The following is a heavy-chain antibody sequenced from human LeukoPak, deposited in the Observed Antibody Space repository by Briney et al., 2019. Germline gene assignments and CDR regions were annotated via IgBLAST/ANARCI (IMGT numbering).Heavy chain of an antibody. D-gene: IGHD2-2*01. CDR3: ARGGSCSSSTCYAILGFDP. J-gene: IGHJ5*02. Sequence: SETLSLTCAVYGGSFSGYYWSWIRQPPGKGLEWIGEISHSGSTNYNPSLKSRVTISIDTSKNQFSLKLSSVTAADTAVYYCARGGSCSSSTCYAILGFDPWGQGTLVTVSS. CDR2: ISHSGST. CDR1: GGSFSGYY. V-gene: IGHV4-34*01.